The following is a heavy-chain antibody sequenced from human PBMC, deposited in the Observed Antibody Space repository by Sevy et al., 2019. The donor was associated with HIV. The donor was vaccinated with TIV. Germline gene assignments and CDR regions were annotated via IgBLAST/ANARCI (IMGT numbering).Heavy chain of an antibody. V-gene: IGHV3-30-3*01. J-gene: IGHJ6*02. D-gene: IGHD6-19*01. CDR3: ARDEEQWISYYYYGMDV. CDR2: ISYDGSNK. Sequence: GGSLRLSCAASGFTFSSYAMHWVRQAPGKGLEWVAVISYDGSNKYYADSVKGRFTISRDNSKNTLYLQMNSLRAEDTAVYYCARDEEQWISYYYYGMDVWGQGTTVTVSS. CDR1: GFTFSSYA.